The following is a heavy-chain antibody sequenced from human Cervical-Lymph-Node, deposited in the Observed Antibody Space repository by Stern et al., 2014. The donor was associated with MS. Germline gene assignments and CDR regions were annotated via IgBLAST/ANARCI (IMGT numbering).Heavy chain of an antibody. CDR1: GSTFSVNA. Sequence: QVQLVQSGPEGGKPGPSGKVSCKASGSTFSVNAIPWLRQAPGQGLEWMVAIVPIFGRANYVQKLRGRLTITADESASTAYMELRSLRSEDTAVYYCARERHGGNFASWGQGTLVTVSS. CDR2: IVPIFGRA. J-gene: IGHJ5*02. V-gene: IGHV1-69*01. D-gene: IGHD4-23*01. CDR3: ARERHGGNFAS.